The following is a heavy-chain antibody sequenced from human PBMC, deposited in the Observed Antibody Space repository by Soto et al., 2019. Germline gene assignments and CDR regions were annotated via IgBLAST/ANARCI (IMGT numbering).Heavy chain of an antibody. V-gene: IGHV5-51*01. D-gene: IGHD3-9*01. CDR2: MYPGDSDT. J-gene: IGHJ4*02. Sequence: RGESLKISCKVSGYSFSTYWIGWVRQMPGKGLEWMGIMYPGDSDTRYSPSFQGQVTISADKSVNTAYLQWTSLKASDTAVYYCARSQRFFDWLLYGLYFDYWGQGTLVTVSS. CDR3: ARSQRFFDWLLYGLYFDY. CDR1: GYSFSTYW.